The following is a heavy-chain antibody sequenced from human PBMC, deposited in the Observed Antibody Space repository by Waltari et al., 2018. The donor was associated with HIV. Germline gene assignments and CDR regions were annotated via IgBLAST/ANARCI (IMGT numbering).Heavy chain of an antibody. J-gene: IGHJ4*02. CDR1: GFSVPNYW. CDR3: SRDTFGEYDF. CDR2: INIEGRTI. V-gene: IGHV3-74*01. D-gene: IGHD3-3*01. Sequence: EVQLVQSGGGLIKPGGYLRLSCAASGFSVPNYWMHWVRQSPGKGLVWVSRINIEGRTIDYADSVKGRFTISRDSAKNTLSLQMNSLREEDTAVYYCSRDTFGEYDFWGQGALVTVSS.